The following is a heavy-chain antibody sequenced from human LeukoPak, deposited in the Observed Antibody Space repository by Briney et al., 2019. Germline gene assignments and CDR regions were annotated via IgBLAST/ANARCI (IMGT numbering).Heavy chain of an antibody. CDR3: AKGGSTSGWHDFDY. J-gene: IGHJ4*02. Sequence: GGSLRLSCAASGFTFNSYAMNWVRQAPGKGLEWVPVISGSGGSTYYADSVKGRFTISRDNSKNTLYLQMNSLRAEDTAVYYCAKGGSTSGWHDFDYWGQGTLVTVSS. CDR1: GFTFNSYA. V-gene: IGHV3-23*01. CDR2: ISGSGGST. D-gene: IGHD6-19*01.